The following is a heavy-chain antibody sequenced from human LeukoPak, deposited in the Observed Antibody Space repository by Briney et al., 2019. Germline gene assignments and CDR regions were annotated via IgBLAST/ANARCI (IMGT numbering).Heavy chain of an antibody. V-gene: IGHV1-69*13. CDR1: GGTFSSYA. D-gene: IGHD2-2*01. CDR2: IIPIFGTA. CDR3: ARMYCSSTSCSRSRVVPPYFDY. Sequence: SVKVSCKASGGTFSSYAISWVRQAPGQGLEWMGGIIPIFGTANYAQKFLGRVTITADESTSTAYMELSSLRSEDTAVYYCARMYCSSTSCSRSRVVPPYFDYWGQGTLVTVSS. J-gene: IGHJ4*02.